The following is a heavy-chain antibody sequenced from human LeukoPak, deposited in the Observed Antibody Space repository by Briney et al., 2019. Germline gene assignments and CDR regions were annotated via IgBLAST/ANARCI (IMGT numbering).Heavy chain of an antibody. CDR1: GFTVTNNF. V-gene: IGHV3-66*01. CDR3: ASNRKYYDYVWGSYRSEQLDY. J-gene: IGHJ4*02. D-gene: IGHD3-16*02. Sequence: PGGSLRLSCAASGFTVTNNFMSWVRQAPGKGLEWVSVIFSDGSTFYADSVKGRFTISRDNSKNTLYLQMNSLRAEDTAVYYCASNRKYYDYVWGSYRSEQLDYWGQGTLVTVSS. CDR2: IFSDGST.